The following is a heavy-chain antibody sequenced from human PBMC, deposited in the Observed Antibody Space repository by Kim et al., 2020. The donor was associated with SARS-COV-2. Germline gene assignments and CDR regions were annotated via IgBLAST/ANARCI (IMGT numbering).Heavy chain of an antibody. Sequence: KSRVTISVDTSKNQFSLKLSSVTAADTAVYYCARDSVHDSSGYYYSYFDYWGQGTLVTVSS. V-gene: IGHV4-59*01. J-gene: IGHJ4*02. CDR3: ARDSVHDSSGYYYSYFDY. D-gene: IGHD3-22*01.